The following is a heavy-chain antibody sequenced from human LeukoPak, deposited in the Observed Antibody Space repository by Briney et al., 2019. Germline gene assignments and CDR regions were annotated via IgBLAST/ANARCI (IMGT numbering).Heavy chain of an antibody. CDR1: GDSISGYY. Sequence: PSETLSLTCTVSGDSISGYYWSWIRQPPGKGLEWIGYIYYSGSTNYSPSLKSRVTISVDTSKNRFSLKLSSLTAADTAVYFCAGSGWSFDAFDFWGQGTMVTVSS. D-gene: IGHD6-19*01. CDR3: AGSGWSFDAFDF. V-gene: IGHV4-59*08. CDR2: IYYSGST. J-gene: IGHJ3*01.